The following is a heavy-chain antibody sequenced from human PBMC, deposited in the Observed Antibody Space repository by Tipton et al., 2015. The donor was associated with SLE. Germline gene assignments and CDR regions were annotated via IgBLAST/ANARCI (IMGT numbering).Heavy chain of an antibody. CDR3: ARGGKATTPFDF. D-gene: IGHD1-1*01. V-gene: IGHV4-38-2*02. CDR1: GYSISSGYY. J-gene: IGHJ4*02. Sequence: TLSLTCTVSGYSISSGYYWGWIRQPPGKGLEWIGSIYHSGSTYYNPSLKSRVTISLDTSKTQFSLNVSSVTAADTAVYYCARGGKATTPFDFWGQGTLVTVSS. CDR2: IYHSGST.